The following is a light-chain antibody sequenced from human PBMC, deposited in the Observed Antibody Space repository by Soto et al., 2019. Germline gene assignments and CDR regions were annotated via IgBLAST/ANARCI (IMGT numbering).Light chain of an antibody. CDR3: AAWDDSLSGWV. CDR2: SNN. V-gene: IGLV1-44*01. Sequence: QSVLTQPPSASGTPGQRVTISCSGSSSHIGRNTVNWYQQLPGRAPKLLIYSNNQRPSGVPDRFSGSKSGTSASLAISGLQSEDEADYCCAAWDDSLSGWVFGGGTKLTVL. CDR1: SSHIGRNT. J-gene: IGLJ3*02.